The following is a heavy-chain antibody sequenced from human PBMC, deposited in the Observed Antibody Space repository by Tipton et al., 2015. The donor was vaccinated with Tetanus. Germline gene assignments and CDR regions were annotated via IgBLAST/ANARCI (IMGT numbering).Heavy chain of an antibody. CDR3: ATSRAVAVFDY. J-gene: IGHJ4*02. Sequence: TLSLTCTVSGGSISSGGYYWSWIRQHPGKGLEWIGHIYYSGSTNYNPSLKSRVTISVDTSKNQFSLKLSSVTAADTAVYYCATSRAVAVFDYWGQGTLVTVSS. V-gene: IGHV4-30-4*08. CDR1: GGSISSGGYY. CDR2: IYYSGST. D-gene: IGHD6-19*01.